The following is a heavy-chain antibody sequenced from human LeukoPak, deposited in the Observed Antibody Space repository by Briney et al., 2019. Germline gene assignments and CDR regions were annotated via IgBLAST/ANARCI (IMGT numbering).Heavy chain of an antibody. V-gene: IGHV3-7*01. CDR2: IKQDGSEK. D-gene: IGHD3-22*01. Sequence: GGSLRLSCAASGFTFSSYCMTWVRQAPGRGLEWVANIKQDGSEKYYVDSVKGRFTISRDNAKNSLFLQMNSLNAEDTAVYYCADGLNRRARFDYWGQGTLVTVSS. CDR3: ADGLNRRARFDY. J-gene: IGHJ4*02. CDR1: GFTFSSYC.